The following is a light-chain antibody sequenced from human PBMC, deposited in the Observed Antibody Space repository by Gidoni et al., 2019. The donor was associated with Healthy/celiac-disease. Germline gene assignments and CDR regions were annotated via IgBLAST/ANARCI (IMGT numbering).Light chain of an antibody. CDR3: QQYGSSPGCS. Sequence: DIVLTQSPGTLSLSPGERATLSCRASQSVSSSYVAWYQQKPGQAPRLLIYGASSRATGIPDRVSGSGSGTDFTLTISRLEPEDFAVYYCQQYGSSPGCSFGQGTKLEIK. CDR1: QSVSSSY. V-gene: IGKV3-20*01. CDR2: GAS. J-gene: IGKJ2*04.